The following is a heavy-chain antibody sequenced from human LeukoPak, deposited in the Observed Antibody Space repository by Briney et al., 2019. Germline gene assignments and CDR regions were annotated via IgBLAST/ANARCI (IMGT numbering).Heavy chain of an antibody. J-gene: IGHJ5*02. V-gene: IGHV4-30-4*08. Sequence: NPSETLSLTCTVSGGSISSGDYYWSWIRQPPGKGLEWIGYIYYSGSTYYNPSLKSRVTISVDTSENQFSPKLSSVTAADTAVYYCARVGIAARPRERFDPWGQGTLVTVSS. D-gene: IGHD6-6*01. CDR3: ARVGIAARPRERFDP. CDR2: IYYSGST. CDR1: GGSISSGDYY.